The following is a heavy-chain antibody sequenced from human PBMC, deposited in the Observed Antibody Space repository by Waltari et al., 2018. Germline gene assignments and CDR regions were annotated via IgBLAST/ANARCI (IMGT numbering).Heavy chain of an antibody. CDR3: ARGDYYDSSGYYHAFDI. Sequence: QVQLVQSGAEVKKPGSSVKVSCKASGGTFSSYAISWVRRAPGQGLEWMGGIIPIFGTANYAQKFQGRVTITADESTSTAYMELSSLRSEDTAVYYCARGDYYDSSGYYHAFDIWGQGTMVTVSS. V-gene: IGHV1-69*13. J-gene: IGHJ3*02. CDR2: IIPIFGTA. CDR1: GGTFSSYA. D-gene: IGHD3-22*01.